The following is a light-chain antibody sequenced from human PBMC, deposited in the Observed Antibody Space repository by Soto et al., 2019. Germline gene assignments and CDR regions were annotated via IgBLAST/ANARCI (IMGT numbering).Light chain of an antibody. CDR2: SAS. J-gene: IGKJ5*01. CDR3: QQGYDIPFT. Sequence: DIQMTQSPSSLSASVGDRVSITCRASQTISSYLNWFQQKPGEAPNLLIYSASTLQSGVPSRFSGSASGTDFTLTIINLQPEDFATYYCQQGYDIPFTFGQGTRLE. V-gene: IGKV1-39*01. CDR1: QTISSY.